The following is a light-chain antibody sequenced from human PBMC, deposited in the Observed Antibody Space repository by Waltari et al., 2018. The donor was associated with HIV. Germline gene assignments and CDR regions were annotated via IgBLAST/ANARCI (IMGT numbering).Light chain of an antibody. Sequence: QSALTQPASVSGSPGQSITISCTGTSSDVGGYNYGFWYQQHPGKAPKLMIYEVTNRPSGVSNRFSGSKSGNTASLTISGLQAEDEADYYCSSYTSSSTQVFGTGTKVTVL. J-gene: IGLJ1*01. CDR3: SSYTSSSTQV. CDR1: SSDVGGYNY. CDR2: EVT. V-gene: IGLV2-14*01.